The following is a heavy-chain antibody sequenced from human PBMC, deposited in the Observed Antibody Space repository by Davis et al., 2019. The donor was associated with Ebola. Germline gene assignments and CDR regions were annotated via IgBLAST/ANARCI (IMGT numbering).Heavy chain of an antibody. D-gene: IGHD4-17*01. CDR2: MYNSGST. V-gene: IGHV4-59*01. Sequence: PSETLSLTCAVYGGSFSTYYWSWIRQPPGKGLEWIGYMYNSGSTNYNPALKSRVTISGDTSKNQFSLKVSSVTDADTAVYYCARDLGLRGWFDPWGQGTMVIVSS. J-gene: IGHJ5*02. CDR3: ARDLGLRGWFDP. CDR1: GGSFSTYY.